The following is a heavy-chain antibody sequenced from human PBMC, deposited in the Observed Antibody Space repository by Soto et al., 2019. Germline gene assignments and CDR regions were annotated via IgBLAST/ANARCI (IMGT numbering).Heavy chain of an antibody. J-gene: IGHJ6*02. Sequence: SETLSLTCGVSGDSITTYKWWTWVRQTPVKGLEWIGEIYDSGNTRYNPSLKSRVTISKDTSKNELSLKLNSVTVADTAVYYCATCQLGEYYYAMDIWGQGTTVTVS. CDR3: ATCQLGEYYYAMDI. CDR2: IYDSGNT. CDR1: GDSITTYKW. V-gene: IGHV4-4*02. D-gene: IGHD7-27*01.